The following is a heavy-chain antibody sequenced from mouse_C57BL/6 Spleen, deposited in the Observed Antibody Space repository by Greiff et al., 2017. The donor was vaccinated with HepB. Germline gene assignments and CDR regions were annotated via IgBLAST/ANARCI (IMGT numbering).Heavy chain of an antibody. D-gene: IGHD2-5*01. J-gene: IGHJ4*01. CDR2: ILPGSGST. Sequence: VKLLESGAELMKPGASVKLSCKATGYTFTGYWIEWVKQRPGHGLEWIGEILPGSGSTNYNEKFKGKATFTAVTSSNTAYMQLSSLTTEDSAIYYCARVYYSNVYAMDYWGQGTSVTVSS. CDR3: ARVYYSNVYAMDY. V-gene: IGHV1-9*01. CDR1: GYTFTGYW.